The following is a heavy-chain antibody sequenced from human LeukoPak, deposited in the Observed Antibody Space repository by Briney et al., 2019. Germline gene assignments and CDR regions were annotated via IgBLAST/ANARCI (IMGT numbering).Heavy chain of an antibody. CDR3: AELGITMIGGV. D-gene: IGHD3-10*02. CDR2: ISSSSSYI. Sequence: GSLRLSCSALGIPFSSYSMNWVRQAPGKGLEWVSSISSSSSYIYYADSVKGRFTISRDNAKNSLYLQMNSLRAEDTAVYYCAELGITMIGGVWGKGTTVTISS. V-gene: IGHV3-21*01. CDR1: GIPFSSYS. J-gene: IGHJ6*04.